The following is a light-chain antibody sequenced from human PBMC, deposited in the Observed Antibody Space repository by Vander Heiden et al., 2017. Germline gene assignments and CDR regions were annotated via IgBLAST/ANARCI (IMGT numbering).Light chain of an antibody. CDR1: QSISSY. Sequence: IQMTQSPSSLSASVGDRVTITCRASQSISSYLNWYQQKPGKAPKLLIYAASSLQSGVPSRFSGSGSVTDFTLTISSLQPEDFATYYCQQSYSTPGLTFGGGTKVEIK. V-gene: IGKV1-39*01. CDR3: QQSYSTPGLT. J-gene: IGKJ4*01. CDR2: AAS.